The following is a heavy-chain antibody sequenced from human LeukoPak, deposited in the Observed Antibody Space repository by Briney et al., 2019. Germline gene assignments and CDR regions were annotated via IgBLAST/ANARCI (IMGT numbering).Heavy chain of an antibody. Sequence: ASVKVSCKASGYTFTSYGTSWVRQAPGRGPEWMGWISGYNGNTNYAQKFQGRVTMTTDTSTSTAYMEVRGLRSDDTAIYYCARDRPTAAHEYWGQGTLVTVSS. J-gene: IGHJ4*02. CDR1: GYTFTSYG. D-gene: IGHD2-2*01. CDR3: ARDRPTAAHEY. CDR2: ISGYNGNT. V-gene: IGHV1-18*01.